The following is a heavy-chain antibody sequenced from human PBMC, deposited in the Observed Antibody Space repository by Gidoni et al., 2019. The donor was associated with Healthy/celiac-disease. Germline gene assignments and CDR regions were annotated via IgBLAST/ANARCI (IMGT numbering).Heavy chain of an antibody. CDR1: GGSISSGSYY. CDR2: IYTSGST. D-gene: IGHD5-18*01. V-gene: IGHV4-61*02. Sequence: QVQLQESGPGLVKPSQTLSLTCTVSGGSISSGSYYWSWIRQPAGKGLEWLGRIYTSGSTNYNPSLKSRVTISVDTSKNQFSLKLSSVTAADTAVYYCARAAAMGGGFDYWGQGTLVTVSS. CDR3: ARAAAMGGGFDY. J-gene: IGHJ4*02.